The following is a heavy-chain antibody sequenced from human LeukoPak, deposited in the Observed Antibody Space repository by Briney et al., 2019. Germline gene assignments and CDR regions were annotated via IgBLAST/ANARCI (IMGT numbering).Heavy chain of an antibody. CDR1: GGSISSNTYY. CDR2: IYYSEST. D-gene: IGHD3-9*01. V-gene: IGHV4-39*07. CDR3: ARSKDILTGYCFDY. Sequence: SETLSLTCTVSGGSISSNTYYWGWIRQPPGKGLEWIGSIYYSESTYYNPSLKSRVTISVDTSKKQFSLKLSSVTAADTAVYYCARSKDILTGYCFDYWGQGTLVTVSS. J-gene: IGHJ4*02.